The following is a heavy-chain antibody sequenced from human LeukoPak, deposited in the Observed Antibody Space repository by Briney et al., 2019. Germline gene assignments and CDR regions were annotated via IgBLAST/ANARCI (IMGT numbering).Heavy chain of an antibody. V-gene: IGHV4-34*01. Sequence: PSETLSLTCAVHGGSFSGYYWSWIRQPPGKGLEWIGEINHSGSTNYNPSLKSRVTISADTSKNQFSLKLSSVTAADTAVYYCAGRRGYYFDYWGQGTLVTVSS. D-gene: IGHD3-10*01. CDR2: INHSGST. CDR3: AGRRGYYFDY. J-gene: IGHJ4*02. CDR1: GGSFSGYY.